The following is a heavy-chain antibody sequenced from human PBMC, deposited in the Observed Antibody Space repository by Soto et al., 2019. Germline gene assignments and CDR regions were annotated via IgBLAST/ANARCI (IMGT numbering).Heavy chain of an antibody. D-gene: IGHD3-22*01. V-gene: IGHV4-30-2*01. CDR1: GGSISSGGYP. CDR2: IYHSGST. Sequence: PSETLSLTCAVSGGSISSGGYPWSWIRQPPGKGLEWIGYIYHSGSTYYNPSLKRRVTISVDRSKNQFSLKLSSVTAADSAMYFCARHYYYDSSYYYPTNTQLPLDYWGQGTQVTVSS. J-gene: IGHJ4*02. CDR3: ARHYYYDSSYYYPTNTQLPLDY.